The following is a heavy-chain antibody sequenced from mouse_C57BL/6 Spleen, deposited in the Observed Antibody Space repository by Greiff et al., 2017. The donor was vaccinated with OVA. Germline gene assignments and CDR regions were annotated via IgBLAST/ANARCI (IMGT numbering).Heavy chain of an antibody. CDR1: GYTFTDYN. J-gene: IGHJ2*01. D-gene: IGHD2-5*01. CDR2: INPNNGGT. Sequence: VQLQQSGPELVKPGASVKIPCKASGYTFTDYNMDWVKQSHGKSLEWIGDINPNNGGTIYNQKFKGKATLTVDKSSSTAYMELRSLTSEDTAVYYCARYSYSNSKGYYFDYWGQGTTLTVSS. V-gene: IGHV1-18*01. CDR3: ARYSYSNSKGYYFDY.